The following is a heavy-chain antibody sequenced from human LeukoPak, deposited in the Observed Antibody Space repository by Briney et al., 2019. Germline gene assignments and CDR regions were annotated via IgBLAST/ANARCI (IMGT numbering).Heavy chain of an antibody. CDR3: AREGIVATKGD. CDR2: IYHSGST. CDR1: GGSISSGGYY. Sequence: KASETLSLTCTVSGGSISSGGYYWSWIRQPPGKGLEWIGYIYHSGSTYYNPSLKSRVTISVDRSKNQFSLKLSSVTAADTAVYYCAREGIVATKGDWGQGTLVTVSS. D-gene: IGHD5-12*01. V-gene: IGHV4-30-2*01. J-gene: IGHJ4*02.